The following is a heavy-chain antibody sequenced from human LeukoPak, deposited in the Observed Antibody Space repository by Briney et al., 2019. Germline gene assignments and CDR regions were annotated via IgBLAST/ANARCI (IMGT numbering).Heavy chain of an antibody. Sequence: GGSLRLSCAASGFTFNNYAMSWVRQAPGKGLEWVSTISASGGGTFYADSVKGRFTISRDNSKNTLYLQMNSLRAEDTALYYCATGASAVVNSHFDYWGQGTLVTVSS. CDR1: GFTFNNYA. J-gene: IGHJ4*02. CDR2: ISASGGGT. V-gene: IGHV3-23*01. CDR3: ATGASAVVNSHFDY. D-gene: IGHD5-18*01.